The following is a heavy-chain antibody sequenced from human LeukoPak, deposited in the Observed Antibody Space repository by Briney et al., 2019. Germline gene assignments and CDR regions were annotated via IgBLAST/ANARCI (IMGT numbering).Heavy chain of an antibody. J-gene: IGHJ5*02. D-gene: IGHD3-16*01. Sequence: SSETLSLTCAVYGGSFSGYYWSWIRQPPGKGLEWIGEINHSGSTNYNPSLKSRVTISVDTSKNQFSLKLSSVTAADTAVYYCARGRRFGSWGQGTLVTVSS. V-gene: IGHV4-34*01. CDR2: INHSGST. CDR1: GGSFSGYY. CDR3: ARGRRFGS.